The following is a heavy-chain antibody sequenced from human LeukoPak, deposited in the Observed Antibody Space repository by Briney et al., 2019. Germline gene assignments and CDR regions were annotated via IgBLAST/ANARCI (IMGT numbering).Heavy chain of an antibody. V-gene: IGHV3-48*02. CDR2: IGGSSFTI. J-gene: IGHJ4*02. D-gene: IGHD3-22*01. Sequence: GGSLRLSCAASGLTLSDYYMTWIRQAPGKGLEWVSYIGGSSFTIYYADSVKGRFTISRDNAKNSLYLQMNSLRDEDTAVYYCARDEAGSGYYSDYWGQGTLVTVSS. CDR1: GLTLSDYY. CDR3: ARDEAGSGYYSDY.